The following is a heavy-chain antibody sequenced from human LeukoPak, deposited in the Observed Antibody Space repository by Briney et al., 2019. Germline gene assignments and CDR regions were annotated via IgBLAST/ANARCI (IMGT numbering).Heavy chain of an antibody. Sequence: PGGSLRLSCTASGFTFSRHAMNWVRQVPGKGLEWVSGIGGSGASTYYVESVKGRFTISRDNPKPTLYLHMSRLRAEDTAVYFCARNPSPGPFNNWFDTWGQGTLVTVSS. J-gene: IGHJ5*02. CDR1: GFTFSRHA. D-gene: IGHD2/OR15-2a*01. CDR3: ARNPSPGPFNNWFDT. CDR2: IGGSGAST. V-gene: IGHV3-23*01.